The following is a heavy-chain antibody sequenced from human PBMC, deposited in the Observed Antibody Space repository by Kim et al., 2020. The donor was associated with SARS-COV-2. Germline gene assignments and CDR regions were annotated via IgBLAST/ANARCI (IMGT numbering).Heavy chain of an antibody. CDR1: GGSISTSGYY. D-gene: IGHD6-13*01. CDR2: IFYSGTT. J-gene: IGHJ4*02. V-gene: IGHV4-39*01. Sequence: SETLSLTCTVSGGSISTSGYYWVWIRQPPGKGLEWIGSIFYSGTTYYNPSLKSRVTISVDTSKNQFSLNLSSVTAADTAVYYCGRSVASWYRFDYWGQGTLVTVSS. CDR3: GRSVASWYRFDY.